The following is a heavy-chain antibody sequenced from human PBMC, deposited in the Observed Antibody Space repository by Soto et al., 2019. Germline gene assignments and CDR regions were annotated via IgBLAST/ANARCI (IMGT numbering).Heavy chain of an antibody. CDR3: ARQSRPSVDTEDYYYYYMDV. CDR2: IYPGDSDT. D-gene: IGHD5-18*01. J-gene: IGHJ6*03. V-gene: IGHV5-51*01. Sequence: GESLKISCKGSGYSFTSYWIGWVRQMPGKGLEWMGIIYPGDSDTRYSPSFQGQVTISADKSISTAYLQWSSLKASDTAMYYCARQSRPSVDTEDYYYYYMDVWGKGTTVTVSS. CDR1: GYSFTSYW.